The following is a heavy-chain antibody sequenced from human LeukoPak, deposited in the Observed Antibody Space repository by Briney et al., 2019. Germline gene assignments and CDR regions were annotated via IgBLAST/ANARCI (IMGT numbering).Heavy chain of an antibody. J-gene: IGHJ4*02. CDR1: GFTVSSNY. CDR2: IYSGGST. V-gene: IGHV3-66*01. Sequence: GGSLRLSCAASGFTVSSNYMSWVRQAPGKGLEWVSVIYSGGSTYYADSVKGRFTISRDNSKNTLYLQMNSLRAEDTAVYYCARDGTNYYGSGSHPLDYWGQGTLVTVSS. CDR3: ARDGTNYYGSGSHPLDY. D-gene: IGHD3-10*01.